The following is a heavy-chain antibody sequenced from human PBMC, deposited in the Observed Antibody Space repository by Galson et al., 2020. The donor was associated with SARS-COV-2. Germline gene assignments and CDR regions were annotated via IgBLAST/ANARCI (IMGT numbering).Heavy chain of an antibody. D-gene: IGHD1-26*01. CDR2: ISYDGSNK. CDR3: ARDDDEGSYLYYFDY. Sequence: GGSLTLSCAASGFTFSSYAMHWVRQAPGKGLEWVAVISYDGSNKYYADSVKGRFTISRDNSKNTLYLQMNSLRAEDTAVYYCARDDDEGSYLYYFDYWGQGTLVTVSS. V-gene: IGHV3-30*04. J-gene: IGHJ4*02. CDR1: GFTFSSYA.